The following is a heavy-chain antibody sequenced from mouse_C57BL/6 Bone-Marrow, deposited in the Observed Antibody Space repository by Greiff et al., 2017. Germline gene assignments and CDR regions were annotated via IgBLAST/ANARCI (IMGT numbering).Heavy chain of an antibody. CDR2: IYPVSGAT. J-gene: IGHJ4*01. CDR3: GRSSVPYYDAMDY. V-gene: IGHV1-11*01. Sequence: VQLKQSGAELASPGASVTLSCKASGYTFTDHIMNWVKKRPGQGLAWIGRIYPVSGATNYNQKFMGKATFSVDRSSSTVYMVLNSLTSEDPAVYYCGRSSVPYYDAMDYWGQGTSVTVSS. CDR1: GYTFTDHI.